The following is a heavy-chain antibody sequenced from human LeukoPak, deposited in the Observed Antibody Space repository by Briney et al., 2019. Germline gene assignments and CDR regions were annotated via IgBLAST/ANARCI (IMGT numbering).Heavy chain of an antibody. Sequence: GASVKVSCKASGYTFIDYYMHWVRQAPGQGLEWIGWISPNSGGTKYVQKFQGRVTMTTDTSITTVYMELSGVSFDDTAVYYCARGGGRYSVDYWGQGTLVIVSS. CDR1: GYTFIDYY. J-gene: IGHJ4*02. CDR3: ARGGGRYSVDY. CDR2: ISPNSGGT. D-gene: IGHD1-26*01. V-gene: IGHV1-2*02.